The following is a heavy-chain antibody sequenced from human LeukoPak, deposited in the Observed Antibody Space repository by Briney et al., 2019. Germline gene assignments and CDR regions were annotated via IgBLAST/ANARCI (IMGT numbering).Heavy chain of an antibody. J-gene: IGHJ4*02. CDR3: ARGPKSIAVAGVTYFDY. V-gene: IGHV3-21*01. Sequence: GGSLRLFCAASGFTFSSYSMNWVRQAPGKGLELVSSISSSSSYIYYGDSVKGRFTIHRENAKNSLYLQMNSLRAEDTTVYYCARGPKSIAVAGVTYFDYWGQGTLVTVSS. CDR2: ISSSSSYI. CDR1: GFTFSSYS. D-gene: IGHD6-19*01.